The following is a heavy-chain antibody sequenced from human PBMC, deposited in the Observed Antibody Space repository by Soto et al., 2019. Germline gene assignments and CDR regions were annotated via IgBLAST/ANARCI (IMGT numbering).Heavy chain of an antibody. Sequence: GGSLRLSCAASGFTFSSYGMHWVRQAPGKGLEWVAVISYDGSNKYYADSVKGRFTISRDNSKNTLYLQMNSLRAEDTAVYYCAKDWSDYPRYYYYYGMDVLGQGTTVTSP. J-gene: IGHJ6*02. CDR2: ISYDGSNK. CDR1: GFTFSSYG. V-gene: IGHV3-30*18. CDR3: AKDWSDYPRYYYYYGMDV. D-gene: IGHD4-17*01.